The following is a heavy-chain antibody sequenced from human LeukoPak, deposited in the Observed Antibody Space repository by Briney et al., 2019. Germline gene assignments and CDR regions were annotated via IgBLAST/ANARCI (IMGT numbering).Heavy chain of an antibody. Sequence: PGGSLRLSCAASGFTFSTYWMNWVRQSPGKGLEGVANIKPDGREKYFVDSVKGRFPISRDNAKNSLYLQMNSLRAEDTAVYYCLRSGGYWGQGTPVTVSS. J-gene: IGHJ4*02. CDR2: IKPDGREK. CDR3: LRSGGY. CDR1: GFTFSTYW. V-gene: IGHV3-7*01. D-gene: IGHD1-26*01.